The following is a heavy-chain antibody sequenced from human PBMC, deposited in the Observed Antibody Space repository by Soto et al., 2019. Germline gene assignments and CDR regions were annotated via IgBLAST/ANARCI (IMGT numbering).Heavy chain of an antibody. CDR3: ARVPAASSWFAP. CDR2: VYYSGST. Sequence: PSETLSLTCTVSGGSIFSSYWTWIRQPPGKGLEWIGNVYYSGSTNYNPSLKSRITISVDTSKNQFSLNLSSVTAADTAVYYCARVPAASSWFAPWGQGTLVTVSS. D-gene: IGHD2-15*01. V-gene: IGHV4-59*01. J-gene: IGHJ5*02. CDR1: GGSIFSSY.